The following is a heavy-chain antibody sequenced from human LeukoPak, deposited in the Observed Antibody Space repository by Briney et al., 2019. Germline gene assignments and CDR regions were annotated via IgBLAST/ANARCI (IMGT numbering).Heavy chain of an antibody. CDR1: GGSISSYY. D-gene: IGHD3-10*01. Sequence: PSETLSLTCTVSGGSISSYYWSWIRQPPGKGLEWIGYIYYSGSTNYNPSLKSRVTISVDTSKNQFSLKLSSVTAADTAVYYCARNYYGSGSYYPPHYYYYMDVWGKGTTVTISS. CDR3: ARNYYGSGSYYPPHYYYYMDV. CDR2: IYYSGST. V-gene: IGHV4-59*01. J-gene: IGHJ6*03.